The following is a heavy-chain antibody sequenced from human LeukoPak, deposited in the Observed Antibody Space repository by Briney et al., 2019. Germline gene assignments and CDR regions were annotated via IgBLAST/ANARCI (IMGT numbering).Heavy chain of an antibody. J-gene: IGHJ4*02. CDR2: INSDGSST. CDR1: GFTFSNYG. Sequence: GGSLRLSCAASGFTFSNYGMNWVRQAPGKGLVWVSRINSDGSSTSYADSVKGRFTISRDNAKNTLYLQMNSLRAEDTAVYYCARETYDFWSGYYVSFFDYWGQGTLVTVSS. CDR3: ARETYDFWSGYYVSFFDY. D-gene: IGHD3-3*01. V-gene: IGHV3-74*01.